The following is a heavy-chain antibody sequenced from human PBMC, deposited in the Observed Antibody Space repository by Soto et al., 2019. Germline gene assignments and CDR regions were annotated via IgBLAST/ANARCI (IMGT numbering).Heavy chain of an antibody. J-gene: IGHJ5*02. CDR3: ARLAVDTAMVYWFDP. CDR1: GFTFSSYA. V-gene: IGHV3-30-3*01. D-gene: IGHD5-18*01. CDR2: ISYDGSNK. Sequence: QVQLVESGGGVVQPGRSLRLSCAASGFTFSSYAMHWVRQAPGKGLEWVAVISYDGSNKYYADSVKGRFTISRDTSKNTLYLQMNSLRAEDTAVYYCARLAVDTAMVYWFDPWGQGTLVTVSS.